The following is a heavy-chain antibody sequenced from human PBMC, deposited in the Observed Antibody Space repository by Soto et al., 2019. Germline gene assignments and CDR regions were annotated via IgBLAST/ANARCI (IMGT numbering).Heavy chain of an antibody. CDR1: GGSVSSSGYY. CDR2: VYYSGST. CDR3: GRLEGLATISYYFDY. J-gene: IGHJ4*02. Sequence: SETLCLTCTDSGGSVSSSGYYWGWVRQPPGRWLEWVGSVYYSGSTYYNPSLESRVTISVDKSKNQFSLKLMSMSAADTAVYYCGRLEGLATISYYFDYWGQGALVTVSS. D-gene: IGHD3-9*01. V-gene: IGHV4-39*01.